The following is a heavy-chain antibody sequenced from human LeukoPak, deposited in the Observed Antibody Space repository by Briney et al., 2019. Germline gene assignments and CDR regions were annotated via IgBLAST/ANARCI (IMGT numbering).Heavy chain of an antibody. CDR2: ISYDGSNK. D-gene: IGHD3-22*01. CDR3: AKGYYYDSSGFNYFDY. Sequence: GGSLRLSCAASGFTFSSYAMHWVRQAPGKGLEWVAVISYDGSNKYYADSVKGRFTISRDNSKNTLYPQMNSLRAEDTAVYYCAKGYYYDSSGFNYFDYWGQGTLVTVSS. J-gene: IGHJ4*02. V-gene: IGHV3-30*04. CDR1: GFTFSSYA.